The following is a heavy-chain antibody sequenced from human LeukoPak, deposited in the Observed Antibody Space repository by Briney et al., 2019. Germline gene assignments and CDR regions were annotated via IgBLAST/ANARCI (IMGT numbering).Heavy chain of an antibody. CDR1: GGSISSSSYY. Sequence: SETLSLTCTVSGGSISSSSYYWSWIRQPPGTGLEWIGYISCSGSTNYNPSLKSRVTISVDTSKNQFSLKLSSVTAADTAVYYCARDGGGTESWFDPWGQGTLVTVSS. CDR3: ARDGGGTESWFDP. V-gene: IGHV4-61*01. D-gene: IGHD3-16*01. J-gene: IGHJ5*02. CDR2: ISCSGST.